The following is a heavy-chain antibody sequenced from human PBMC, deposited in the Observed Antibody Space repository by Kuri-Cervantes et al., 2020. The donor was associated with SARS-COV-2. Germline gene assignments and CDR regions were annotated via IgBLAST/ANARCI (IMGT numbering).Heavy chain of an antibody. CDR1: GGTFSSYA. V-gene: IGHV1-69*13. Sequence: SVKVSCKASGGTFSSYAISWVRQAPGQGLEWMGGIIPIFGTANYAQKFQGRVTITADESTSTAYMELSSLRSEDTAVYYCARTPRITMIVVPFEYFQHWGQGTLVTVSS. CDR2: IIPIFGTA. CDR3: ARTPRITMIVVPFEYFQH. D-gene: IGHD3-22*01. J-gene: IGHJ1*01.